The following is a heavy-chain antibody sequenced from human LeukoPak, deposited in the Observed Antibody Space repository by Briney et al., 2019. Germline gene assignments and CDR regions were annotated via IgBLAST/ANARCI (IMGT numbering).Heavy chain of an antibody. CDR3: ARIEPSGYDYGDY. CDR1: GGSISSYY. V-gene: IGHV4-4*07. J-gene: IGHJ4*02. D-gene: IGHD5-12*01. Sequence: SETLSLTCTVYGGSISSYYWSWIRQPAGKGLEWIGRIYTSGSTNYNPSLKSRVTMAVNTSKNQFSLELSSVTAADTAVYYGARIEPSGYDYGDYWGQGTLVTVSS. CDR2: IYTSGST.